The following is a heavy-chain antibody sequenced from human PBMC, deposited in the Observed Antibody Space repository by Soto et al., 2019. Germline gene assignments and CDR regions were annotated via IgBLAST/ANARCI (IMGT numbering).Heavy chain of an antibody. Sequence: ASVKVSCKASGYTFTSYAMHWVRQAPGQRLEWMGWINAGNGNTKYSQKFQGRVTITRDTSASTAYMELSSLRSEDTAVYYCARSDIVLMVYLNWFDPWGQGTLVTVSS. J-gene: IGHJ5*02. CDR1: GYTFTSYA. V-gene: IGHV1-3*01. D-gene: IGHD2-8*01. CDR2: INAGNGNT. CDR3: ARSDIVLMVYLNWFDP.